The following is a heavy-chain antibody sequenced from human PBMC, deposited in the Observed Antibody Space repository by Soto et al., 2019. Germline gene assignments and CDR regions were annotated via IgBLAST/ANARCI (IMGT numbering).Heavy chain of an antibody. CDR2: LYDVDGT. J-gene: IGHJ3*02. Sequence: DVQLVESGGGLIQPGGSLRLSCAASGFTVSGKKYLAWVRQAPGKGLEWVSALYDVDGTFYADSVKGRFTTSGDSSRTIVYLQMTSLRPDDTAVYYCATWHLREHAYDIWGQGTAVTVSS. CDR3: ATWHLREHAYDI. V-gene: IGHV3-53*01. CDR1: GFTVSGKKY. D-gene: IGHD4-17*01.